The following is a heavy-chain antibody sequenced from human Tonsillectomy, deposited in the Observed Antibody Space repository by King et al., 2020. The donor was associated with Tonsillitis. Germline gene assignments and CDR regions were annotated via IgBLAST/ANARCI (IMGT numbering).Heavy chain of an antibody. CDR3: AKARSAPSLAGILYYYGMDV. D-gene: IGHD6-19*01. CDR2: ISYDGSNK. CDR1: GFTFSSYG. V-gene: IGHV3-30*18. J-gene: IGHJ6*02. Sequence: VQLVESGGGVVQPGRSLRLSCAASGFTFSSYGMHWVRQAPGKGLEWVAVISYDGSNKYYADSVKGRFTFSRDNSKNTLYLQMNSLRGEDTAVYYCAKARSAPSLAGILYYYGMDVWGQGTTVTVSS.